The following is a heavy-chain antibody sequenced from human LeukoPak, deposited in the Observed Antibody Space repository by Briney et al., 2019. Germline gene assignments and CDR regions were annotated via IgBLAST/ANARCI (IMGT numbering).Heavy chain of an antibody. D-gene: IGHD4-17*01. J-gene: IGHJ4*02. V-gene: IGHV4-59*01. CDR1: GGSISSYY. Sequence: SETLSLTCTVSGGSISSYYWGWIRQPPGKGLEWIGYIYYSGSTNYNPSLKSRVTISVDTSKNQFSLKLSSVTAADTAVYYCARVGSDDYGDYYFDYWGQGTLVTVSS. CDR2: IYYSGST. CDR3: ARVGSDDYGDYYFDY.